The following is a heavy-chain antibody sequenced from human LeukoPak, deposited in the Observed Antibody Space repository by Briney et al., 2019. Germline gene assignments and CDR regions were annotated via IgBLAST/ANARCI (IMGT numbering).Heavy chain of an antibody. CDR2: VDPGDGET. D-gene: IGHD6-13*01. J-gene: IGHJ5*02. Sequence: ASVKVSCKASGYTFTDYYMHWVQQAPGKGLEWMGRVDPGDGETIYAEKFQGRVTITADTSTDTAYMELSSLRSEDTAVYYCATRGGIAAAGRGYWFDPWGQGALVTVSS. CDR3: ATRGGIAAAGRGYWFDP. CDR1: GYTFTDYY. V-gene: IGHV1-69-2*01.